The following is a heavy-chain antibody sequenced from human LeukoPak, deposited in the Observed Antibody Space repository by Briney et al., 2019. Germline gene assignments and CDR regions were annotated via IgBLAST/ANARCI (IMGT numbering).Heavy chain of an antibody. CDR2: MNPNSGNT. Sequence: ASVKVSCKASGHTFTSYDINWVRQATGQGLEWMGWMNPNSGNTGYAQKFQGRVTITRNTSISTAYMELSSLRSEDTAVYYCARDCGDFWSGYYGALCYWGQGTLVTVSS. CDR1: GHTFTSYD. J-gene: IGHJ4*02. CDR3: ARDCGDFWSGYYGALCY. V-gene: IGHV1-8*03. D-gene: IGHD3-3*01.